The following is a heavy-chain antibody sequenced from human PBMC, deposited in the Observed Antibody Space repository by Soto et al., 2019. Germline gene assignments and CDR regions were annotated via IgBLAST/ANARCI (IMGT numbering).Heavy chain of an antibody. CDR1: GFSFTNYA. CDR2: ISGSGSGAASYYP. J-gene: IGHJ3*02. CDR3: AKGPLLSSAFEI. V-gene: IGHV3-23*01. Sequence: EVQLLESGGGLVQPGGSLRLSCAASGFSFTNYAMSWVRQAPGKGLEWVSTISGSGSGAASYYPYYADSVKGRFTISRDNSKNTVSLEMNSLRVEDTAVYYCAKGPLLSSAFEIWGQGTMVTVSS.